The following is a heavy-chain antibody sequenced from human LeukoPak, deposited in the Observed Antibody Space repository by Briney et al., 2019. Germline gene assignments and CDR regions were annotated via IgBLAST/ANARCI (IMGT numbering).Heavy chain of an antibody. CDR2: IRYDGINK. D-gene: IGHD6-13*01. CDR3: ARGAGAAGFDY. J-gene: IGHJ4*02. CDR1: GFTFSNFG. Sequence: GGSLRLSCVASGFTFSNFGMHWVRQAPGKGLEWVTFIRYDGINKYYADSVKGRFTVSRDNAKNSLYLQMNSLRAEDTAVYYCARGAGAAGFDYWGQGTLVTVSS. V-gene: IGHV3-30*02.